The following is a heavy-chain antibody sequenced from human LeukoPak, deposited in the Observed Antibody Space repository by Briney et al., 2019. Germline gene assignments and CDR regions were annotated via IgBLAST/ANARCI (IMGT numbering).Heavy chain of an antibody. V-gene: IGHV1-18*01. CDR3: ARVWLADRQYYYFDY. D-gene: IGHD6-19*01. CDR1: GYTFTSYG. J-gene: IGHJ4*02. CDR2: ISAYNGNT. Sequence: ASVKVSCKASGYTFTSYGISWVRQAPGQGLEWMGWISAYNGNTNYAQNLQGTVTMTTDTSTSTAYMELRSLRSDDTAVYYCARVWLADRQYYYFDYWGQGTLVTVSS.